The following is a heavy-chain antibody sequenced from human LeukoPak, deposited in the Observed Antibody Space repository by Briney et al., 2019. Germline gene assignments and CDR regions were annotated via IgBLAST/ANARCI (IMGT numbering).Heavy chain of an antibody. Sequence: SETLSLTCAVSGYSISSSYYWGWIRQPPGKGLEWIGSIYHSGSTYYNPSLKSRVTISVDTSKNQFSLKVNSVTAADTAVYYCARDLLYSSGPNWFDPWGQGTLVTVSS. V-gene: IGHV4-38-2*02. D-gene: IGHD6-19*01. CDR3: ARDLLYSSGPNWFDP. CDR1: GYSISSSYY. CDR2: IYHSGST. J-gene: IGHJ5*02.